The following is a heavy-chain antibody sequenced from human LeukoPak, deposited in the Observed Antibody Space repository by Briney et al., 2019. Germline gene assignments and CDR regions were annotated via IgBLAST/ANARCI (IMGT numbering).Heavy chain of an antibody. Sequence: SETPSLTLAGYGGSFCGYYWGWIRPGPGKGLEWIGEISHSGSTYYNPSLKSRVTISLDTSKNQFSLKLTSVTAADTAVYYCARGVSDQNWGQGTLVTVSS. J-gene: IGHJ4*02. V-gene: IGHV4-34*01. CDR3: ARGVSDQN. CDR1: GGSFCGYY. CDR2: ISHSGST.